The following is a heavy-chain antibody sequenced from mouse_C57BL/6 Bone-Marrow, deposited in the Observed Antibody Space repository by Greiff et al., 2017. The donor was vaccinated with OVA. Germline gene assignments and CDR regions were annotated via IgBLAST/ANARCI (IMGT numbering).Heavy chain of an antibody. Sequence: VQLQQSGAELVRPGASVKLSCTASGFNIKDDYMHWVKQRPEQGLEWIGWIDPENGDTEYASKFQGKATITADTSSNTAYLQLSSLTSEDTAVYYCTSYGYDEDWYCDVWGTGTTVTVSS. V-gene: IGHV14-4*01. CDR3: TSYGYDEDWYCDV. J-gene: IGHJ1*03. CDR2: IDPENGDT. CDR1: GFNIKDDY. D-gene: IGHD2-2*01.